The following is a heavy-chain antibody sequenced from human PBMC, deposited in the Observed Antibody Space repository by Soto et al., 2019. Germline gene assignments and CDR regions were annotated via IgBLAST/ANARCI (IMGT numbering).Heavy chain of an antibody. D-gene: IGHD5-12*01. CDR1: GGSISSYY. CDR2: IYYSGST. V-gene: IGHV4-59*12. CDR3: ARVNIGRDGYKVV. J-gene: IGHJ3*01. Sequence: SETLSLTCTVSGGSISSYYWSWIRQPPGKGLEWIGYIYYSGSTNYNPSLKSRVTISRDDSKNSLYLQMNSLKTEDTAVYYCARVNIGRDGYKVVWGQGTMVTVSS.